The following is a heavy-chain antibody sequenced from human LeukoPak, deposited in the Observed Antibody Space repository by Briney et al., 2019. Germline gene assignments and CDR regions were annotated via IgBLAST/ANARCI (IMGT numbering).Heavy chain of an antibody. J-gene: IGHJ4*02. CDR2: IRYDGSNK. CDR3: AREGPGIPSRSTTFDY. V-gene: IGHV3-30*02. CDR1: GFIFSSYG. Sequence: PGGSLRLSCAASGFIFSSYGMHWVRQAPGKGLEWVAFIRYDGSNKYYADSVKGRFTISRDNSKNTLYLEMNSLRAEDTAVYFCAREGPGIPSRSTTFDYWGQGTLVTVSS. D-gene: IGHD3-16*02.